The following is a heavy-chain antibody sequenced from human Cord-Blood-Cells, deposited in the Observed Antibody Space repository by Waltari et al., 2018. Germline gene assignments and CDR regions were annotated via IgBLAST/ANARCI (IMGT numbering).Heavy chain of an antibody. Sequence: QVQLVQSGAEVKKPGASVKVSCQASGYTLDSYDINWVRPCAGQGLEWMGWMNPNSGNTGYAQKFQGRVTITRNTSISTAYMELSSLRSEDTAVYYCARAIRGSYFPDAFDIWGQGTMVTVSS. CDR2: MNPNSGNT. CDR3: ARAIRGSYFPDAFDI. V-gene: IGHV1-8*03. CDR1: GYTLDSYD. D-gene: IGHD1-26*01. J-gene: IGHJ3*02.